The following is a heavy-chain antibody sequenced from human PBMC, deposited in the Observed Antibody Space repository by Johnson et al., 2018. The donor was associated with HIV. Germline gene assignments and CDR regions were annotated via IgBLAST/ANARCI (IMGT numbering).Heavy chain of an antibody. D-gene: IGHD4-17*01. CDR1: GFTFSNAW. CDR2: SRHKANSYTT. CDR3: ARGRALRAVDAFDI. Sequence: VQLVESGVGLVQPGGSLRLSCAASGFTFSNAWMRWVRQAPGKGLEWVGRSRHKANSYTTEYAASVLCTFTISRDNSKNTLYLQMNSLRADDMTVYYCARGRALRAVDAFDIWGQGTLVTVSS. V-gene: IGHV3-72*01. J-gene: IGHJ3*02.